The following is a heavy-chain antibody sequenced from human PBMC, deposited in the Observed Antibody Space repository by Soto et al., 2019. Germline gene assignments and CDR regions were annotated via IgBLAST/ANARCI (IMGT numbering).Heavy chain of an antibody. J-gene: IGHJ4*02. CDR2: ISYDGSNK. V-gene: IGHV3-30*18. D-gene: IGHD3-10*01. CDR3: AKDGGDQPFFDY. Sequence: QVQLVESGGGVVQPGRSLRLSCAASGFTFSSYGMHWVRQAPGKGLEWVAVISYDGSNKYYADSVKGRFTISRDNSKNTQYLQMNSLRAEDTAVYYCAKDGGDQPFFDYWGQGTLVTVSS. CDR1: GFTFSSYG.